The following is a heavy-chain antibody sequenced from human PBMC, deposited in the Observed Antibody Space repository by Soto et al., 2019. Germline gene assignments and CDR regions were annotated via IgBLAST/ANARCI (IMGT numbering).Heavy chain of an antibody. CDR2: ISGSGGST. V-gene: IGHV3-23*01. J-gene: IGHJ6*03. Sequence: PGGSLRLSCAASGFTFSSYAMSWVRQAPGKGLEWVSAISGSGGSTYYADSVKGRFTISRDNAKNTLYLQMNSLRAEDSAVYYCARAKGPDYYYYYYMDVWGKGTTVTVSS. CDR1: GFTFSSYA. CDR3: ARAKGPDYYYYYYMDV.